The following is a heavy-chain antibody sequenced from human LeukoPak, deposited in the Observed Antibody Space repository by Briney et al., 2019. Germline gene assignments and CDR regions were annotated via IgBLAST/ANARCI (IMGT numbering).Heavy chain of an antibody. J-gene: IGHJ5*02. CDR3: ARQPKNYDILTGYYPSWFDP. CDR2: IYYSGST. D-gene: IGHD3-9*01. V-gene: IGHV4-39*01. CDR1: CGSISISSYY. Sequence: SETLSLTCTVSCGSISISSYYWAWIRQPPGKGLEWIGSIYYSGSTHYNPSLKSRVTISVDTSKNQFSLKLSSLTAADTAVYYCARQPKNYDILTGYYPSWFDPWGQGTLVTVSS.